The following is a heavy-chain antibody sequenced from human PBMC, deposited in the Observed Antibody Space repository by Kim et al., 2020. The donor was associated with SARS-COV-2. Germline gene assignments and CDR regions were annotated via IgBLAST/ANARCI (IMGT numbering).Heavy chain of an antibody. D-gene: IGHD3-22*01. CDR1: GFTFSNAW. CDR3: TTDSSEYYYDCSGLDY. CDR2: IKSKTDGGTT. V-gene: IGHV3-15*01. J-gene: IGHJ4*02. Sequence: GGSLRLSCAASGFTFSNAWMSWVRQAPGKGLEWVGRIKSKTDGGTTDYAAPVKGRFTISRDDSKNTLYLQMNSLKTEDTAVYYCTTDSSEYYYDCSGLDYWGQGTLVTVSS.